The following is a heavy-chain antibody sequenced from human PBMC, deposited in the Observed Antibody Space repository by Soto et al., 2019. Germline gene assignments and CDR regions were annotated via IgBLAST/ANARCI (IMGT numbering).Heavy chain of an antibody. CDR3: AREYIPLDPCFDY. V-gene: IGHV3-23*01. CDR1: GFTLSRYA. Sequence: EVQLLESGGGLIQPGGSLRLSCAASGFTLSRYAMSWVRQAPGKGLEWVSSISGSGGNTYYADSVRGRFTISRDNSKNTLYLQMNSLRADDTAVYYCAREYIPLDPCFDYWGQGTLVTVSS. J-gene: IGHJ4*02. CDR2: ISGSGGNT. D-gene: IGHD2-2*01.